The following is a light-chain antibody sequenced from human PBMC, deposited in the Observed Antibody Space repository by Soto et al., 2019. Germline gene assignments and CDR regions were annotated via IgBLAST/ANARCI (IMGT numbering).Light chain of an antibody. CDR2: DVS. CDR1: GSDVGGYNY. V-gene: IGLV2-14*03. J-gene: IGLJ1*01. CDR3: SSYRTSNTRQIV. Sequence: QSALTQPASVSGSPGQSITISCAGTGSDVGGYNYVSWYQHHPGKAPKLMIYDVSNRPSGVSNRFSGSKSGNTASLSTAGLQPEVEADYYCSSYRTSNTRQIVCGTGTKVTVL.